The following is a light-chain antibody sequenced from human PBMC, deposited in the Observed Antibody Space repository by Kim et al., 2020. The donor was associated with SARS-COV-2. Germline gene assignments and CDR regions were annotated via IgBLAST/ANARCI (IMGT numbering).Light chain of an antibody. Sequence: SVSPGQTASIACSGDKLGDKYACWYQQKPGQSPVLVIYQDRKRPSGIPERFSGSNSGNTATLTISGTQAMDEADYCCQAWDSSTWVFGGGTQLTVL. J-gene: IGLJ3*02. V-gene: IGLV3-1*01. CDR1: KLGDKY. CDR3: QAWDSSTWV. CDR2: QDR.